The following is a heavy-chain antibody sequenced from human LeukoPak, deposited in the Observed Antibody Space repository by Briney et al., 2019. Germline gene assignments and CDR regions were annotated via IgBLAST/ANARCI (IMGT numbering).Heavy chain of an antibody. CDR3: AREGVGYYDFWSGYVDDASDI. J-gene: IGHJ3*02. D-gene: IGHD3-3*01. CDR2: ISSSGSTI. Sequence: GGSLRLSCAASGFTFSSYEMNWVRQAPGKGLEWVSYISSSGSTIYYADSVKGRFTISRDNAKNSLYLQMNSLRAEDTAVYYCAREGVGYYDFWSGYVDDASDIWGQGTMVTVSS. CDR1: GFTFSSYE. V-gene: IGHV3-48*03.